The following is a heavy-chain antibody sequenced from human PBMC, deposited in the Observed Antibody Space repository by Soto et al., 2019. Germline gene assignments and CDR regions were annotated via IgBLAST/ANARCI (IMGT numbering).Heavy chain of an antibody. D-gene: IGHD2-15*01. V-gene: IGHV1-18*04. CDR1: GYTFTSYG. CDR2: ISAKKGNT. CDR3: AREILSPDFYFHGMDV. J-gene: IGHJ6*02. Sequence: GPLVQSGAEVKKPGASVKVSCKASGYTFTSYGISWVRQAPGQGLEWMGWISAKKGNTKYAQKFQGRVTMTTDTSTSTAYMELRSLRSDDTAVYYCAREILSPDFYFHGMDVWGQGTTVTVSS.